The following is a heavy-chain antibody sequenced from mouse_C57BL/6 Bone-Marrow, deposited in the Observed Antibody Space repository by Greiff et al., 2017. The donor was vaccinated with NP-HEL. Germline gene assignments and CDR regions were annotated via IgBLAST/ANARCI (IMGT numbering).Heavy chain of an antibody. CDR1: GYTFTSYW. CDR2: IHPNSGST. D-gene: IGHD3-2*02. Sequence: QVQLQQSGAELVKPGASVKLSCKASGYTFTSYWMHWVKQRPGQGLEWIGMIHPNSGSTNYNEKFKSKATLTVDKSSSTAYMQLSSLTSEDSAVYYCARTAQATSAMDYWGQGTSVTVSS. CDR3: ARTAQATSAMDY. V-gene: IGHV1-64*01. J-gene: IGHJ4*01.